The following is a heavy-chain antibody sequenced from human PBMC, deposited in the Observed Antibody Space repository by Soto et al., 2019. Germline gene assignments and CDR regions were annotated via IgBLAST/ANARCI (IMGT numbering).Heavy chain of an antibody. V-gene: IGHV1-8*01. CDR2: MNPNSGNP. D-gene: IGHD6-6*01. J-gene: IGHJ5*02. CDR3: ARCIAARHRFDP. Sequence: QVQLVQSGAEVKKPGASVKVSCKASGYTFTSYDINWVRQATGQGLEWMGWMNPNSGNPGYAETSHGGVTITRNPSISTAYMELSSLRSEDTAVYYCARCIAARHRFDPWGQGTLVTVSS. CDR1: GYTFTSYD.